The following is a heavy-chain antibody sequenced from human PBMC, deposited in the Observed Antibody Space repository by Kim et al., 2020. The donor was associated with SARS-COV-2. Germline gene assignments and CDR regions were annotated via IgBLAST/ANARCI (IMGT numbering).Heavy chain of an antibody. CDR1: GGSFSGYY. CDR3: ARAFRGVIRGAFDI. CDR2: INHSGST. J-gene: IGHJ3*02. D-gene: IGHD3-10*01. V-gene: IGHV4-34*01. Sequence: SETLSLTCAVYGGSFSGYYWSWIRQPPGKGLEWIGEINHSGSTNYNPSLKSRVTISVDTSKNQFSLKLSSVTAADTAVYYCARAFRGVIRGAFDIWGQGTMVTVSS.